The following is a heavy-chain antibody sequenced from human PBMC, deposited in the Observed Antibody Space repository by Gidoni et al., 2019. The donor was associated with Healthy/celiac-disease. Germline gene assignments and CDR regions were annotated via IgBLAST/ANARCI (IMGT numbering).Heavy chain of an antibody. Sequence: QLQLQESGSGLVKPSQTLSLTCAVSGGSISSGGYSWSWIRQPPGKGLEWIGYIYHSGSTYYNPSLKSRVTISVDRSKNQFSLKLSSVTAADTAVYYCARGDLLPQYSGYDLRSWAFDIWGQGTMVTVSS. CDR3: ARGDLLPQYSGYDLRSWAFDI. V-gene: IGHV4-30-2*01. J-gene: IGHJ3*02. D-gene: IGHD5-12*01. CDR2: IYHSGST. CDR1: GGSISSGGYS.